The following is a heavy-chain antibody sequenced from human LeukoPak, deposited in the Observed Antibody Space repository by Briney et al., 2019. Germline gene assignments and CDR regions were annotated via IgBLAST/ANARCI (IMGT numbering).Heavy chain of an antibody. CDR3: AREYSDVGVVPVDY. J-gene: IGHJ4*02. D-gene: IGHD3-3*01. CDR1: GYTFTSYY. V-gene: IGHV1-46*01. Sequence: ASVKVSCKASGYTFTSYYMHWVRQAPGQGLEWMGIINPSGGSTSHAQKFQGRVTVTRDMSTSTVYMELSSLRSEDTAMYYCAREYSDVGVVPVDYWGEGALVTVSS. CDR2: INPSGGST.